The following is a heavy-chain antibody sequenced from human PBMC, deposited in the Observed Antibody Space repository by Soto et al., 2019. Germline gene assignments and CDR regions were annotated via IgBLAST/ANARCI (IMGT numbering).Heavy chain of an antibody. D-gene: IGHD3-9*01. V-gene: IGHV4-59*08. Sequence: PSETLSLTCTVSGGSISSYYWSWIRQPPGKGLEWIGYIYYSGSTNYNPSLKSRVTISVDTSKNQFSLKLSSVTAADTAVYYCARLLLGDILTGNYYYYGMDVWGQGTTVTVSS. CDR1: GGSISSYY. CDR3: ARLLLGDILTGNYYYYGMDV. J-gene: IGHJ6*02. CDR2: IYYSGST.